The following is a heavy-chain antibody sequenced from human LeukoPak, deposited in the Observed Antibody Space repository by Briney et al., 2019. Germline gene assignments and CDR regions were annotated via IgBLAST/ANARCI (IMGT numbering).Heavy chain of an antibody. J-gene: IGHJ5*02. CDR2: IYYSGST. Sequence: SETLSLTCTVSGGSISSGDHYWSWIRQPPGKGLEWIGYIYYSGSTYYNPSLKSRITISIDTSKNQFSLKVTSVTAADTAVYYCARETTLPLNWFDPWGQGTLVTVSS. V-gene: IGHV4-30-4*08. CDR1: GGSISSGDHY. CDR3: ARETTLPLNWFDP. D-gene: IGHD1-7*01.